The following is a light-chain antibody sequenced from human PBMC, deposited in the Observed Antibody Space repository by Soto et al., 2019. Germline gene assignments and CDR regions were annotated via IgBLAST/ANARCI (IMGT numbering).Light chain of an antibody. J-gene: IGKJ1*01. V-gene: IGKV4-1*01. Sequence: DIVMTQSPDSLAVSLGERATINCKSSQSVLYSSTNKNYLAWYQQKPGQPPKLLIYWASTRESGVPDRFSGSGSGTDFTLTISSLQAEDVAVYYCQQYSTTRWTFGQGTKVEIK. CDR2: WAS. CDR3: QQYSTTRWT. CDR1: QSVLYSSTNKNY.